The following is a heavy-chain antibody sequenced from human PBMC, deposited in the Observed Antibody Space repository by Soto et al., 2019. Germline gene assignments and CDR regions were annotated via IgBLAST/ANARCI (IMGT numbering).Heavy chain of an antibody. CDR2: ISGSGAGT. CDR1: GFPFISYG. D-gene: IGHD6-19*01. Sequence: EVQLLESGGGLVQPGGSLRLSCAASGFPFISYGMTWVRQAPGEGLQWVSSISGSGAGTYYADSVKGRFTISRDNSENTLTLQMNSLRAEDTAIYYCAKYSSDWDEDYWGQGTLVTVSS. V-gene: IGHV3-23*01. CDR3: AKYSSDWDEDY. J-gene: IGHJ4*02.